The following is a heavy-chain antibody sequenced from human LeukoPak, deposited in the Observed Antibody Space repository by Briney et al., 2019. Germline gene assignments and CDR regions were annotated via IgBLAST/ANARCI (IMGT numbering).Heavy chain of an antibody. CDR2: IYHSGST. V-gene: IGHV4-38-2*02. CDR1: GYSICSGYY. Sequence: SETLSLTCAVSGYSICSGYYWGWIRQPPGKGLEWIGGIYHSGSTYYNPSLKSRVTISVDTSKNQFSLKLSSVTAADTAVYYCAREGGSYFSAPFDYWGQGTLVTVSS. CDR3: AREGGSYFSAPFDY. J-gene: IGHJ4*02. D-gene: IGHD1-26*01.